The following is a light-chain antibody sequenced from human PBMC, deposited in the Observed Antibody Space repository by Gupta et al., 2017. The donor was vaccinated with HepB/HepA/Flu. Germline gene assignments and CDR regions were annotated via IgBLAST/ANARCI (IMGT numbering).Light chain of an antibody. CDR1: QSVTNY. Sequence: PGERATLSCRASQSVTNYLAWYQQKPGQAPRLLIYDASNRAYGIPDRFSGSGCGTDFTLTSSSREPEDSAVYYWQQRYSYITFGGGTKVEIK. CDR2: DAS. J-gene: IGKJ4*01. CDR3: QQRYSYIT. V-gene: IGKV3-11*01.